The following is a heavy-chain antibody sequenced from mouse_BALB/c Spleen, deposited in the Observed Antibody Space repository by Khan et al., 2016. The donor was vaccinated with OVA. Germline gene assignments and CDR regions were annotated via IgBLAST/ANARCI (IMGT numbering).Heavy chain of an antibody. Sequence: EVELVESGGDVVKPGGSLKLSCAASGFTFSTYGMPWVRQTPDKRLEWVATVSTGGHYTYYPDTVKGRFTISRDNAKNTLYLQMSSLKSEDKAVVYCARLAYYYDSEGFAYWGQGTLVTVSA. V-gene: IGHV5-6*01. CDR3: ARLAYYYDSEGFAY. J-gene: IGHJ3*01. D-gene: IGHD1-1*01. CDR2: VSTGGHYT. CDR1: GFTFSTYG.